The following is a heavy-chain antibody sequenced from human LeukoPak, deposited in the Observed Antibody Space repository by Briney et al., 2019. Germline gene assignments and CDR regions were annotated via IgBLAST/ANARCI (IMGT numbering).Heavy chain of an antibody. CDR1: GFIVSNTY. J-gene: IGHJ4*02. Sequence: PGGSLRLSCAASGFIVSNTYMTRVRQTPGKGLEWVSVIYIIGSTSYADSVKGRFTISRDNSMNTVHLEMNSLRAEDTGIYYCARGLNYFPIDYWGQGTLVTVSS. CDR3: ARGLNYFPIDY. D-gene: IGHD2/OR15-2a*01. V-gene: IGHV3-53*01. CDR2: IYIIGST.